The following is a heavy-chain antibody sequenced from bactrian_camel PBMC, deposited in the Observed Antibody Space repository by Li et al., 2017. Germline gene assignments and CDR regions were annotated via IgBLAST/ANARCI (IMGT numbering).Heavy chain of an antibody. CDR3: AAGTRIIVADYCDGITN. CDR1: GGIFTNYD. V-gene: IGHV3S40*01. J-gene: IGHJ4*01. D-gene: IGHD4*01. CDR2: INSRGSMS. Sequence: DVQLVESGGGLVQPGGSLRLSCVVSGGIFTNYDMTWVRQAPGKGLEWVSSINSRGSMSNYADSVKGRFTVSRDNAKNTLYLQMNDLKTEDTAMYYCAAGTRIIVADYCDGITNWGQGTQVTVS.